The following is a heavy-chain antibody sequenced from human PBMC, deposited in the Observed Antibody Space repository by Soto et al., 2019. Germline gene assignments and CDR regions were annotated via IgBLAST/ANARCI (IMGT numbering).Heavy chain of an antibody. V-gene: IGHV4-59*08. J-gene: IGHJ4*02. CDR2: IYYSGST. Sequence: SETLSLTSPVSGGSISSYYWSWIRQPPGKGLEWIGYIYYSGSTNYNPSLKSRVTISVDTSKNQFSLKLSSVTAADTAVYYCARRGSDFWSGYFDYWGQGTLVTVSS. D-gene: IGHD3-3*01. CDR3: ARRGSDFWSGYFDY. CDR1: GGSISSYY.